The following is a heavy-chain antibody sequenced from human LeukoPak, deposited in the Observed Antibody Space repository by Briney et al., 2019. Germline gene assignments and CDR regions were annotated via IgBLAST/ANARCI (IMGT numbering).Heavy chain of an antibody. CDR1: GFTFSSYS. V-gene: IGHV3-21*01. Sequence: GGSLRLSCAASGFTFSSYSMNWVRQAPGKGLEWVSSISSSRSYIYYAGSVKGRFTISRDNAKNSLYLQMNSLRAEDTAVYYCARGPTHYGDYLSGYYYYYMDVWGKGTTVTVSS. CDR3: ARGPTHYGDYLSGYYYYYMDV. D-gene: IGHD4-17*01. CDR2: ISSSRSYI. J-gene: IGHJ6*03.